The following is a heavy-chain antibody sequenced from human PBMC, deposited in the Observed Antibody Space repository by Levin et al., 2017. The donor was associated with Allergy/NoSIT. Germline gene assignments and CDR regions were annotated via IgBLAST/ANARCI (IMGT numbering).Heavy chain of an antibody. CDR3: ARQVSGYWSGFKFDS. V-gene: IGHV4-59*08. CDR2: TSYSGDT. J-gene: IGHJ5*01. D-gene: IGHD3-3*01. CDR1: GGSIDNNY. Sequence: SQTLSLTCTVSGGSIDNNYWSWIRQPPGKGLEWIGYTSYSGDTNYNRSLRPRVSMSLDTSTNQVSLKLRSVTAADTAFYYCARQVSGYWSGFKFDSWGQGILVTVSP.